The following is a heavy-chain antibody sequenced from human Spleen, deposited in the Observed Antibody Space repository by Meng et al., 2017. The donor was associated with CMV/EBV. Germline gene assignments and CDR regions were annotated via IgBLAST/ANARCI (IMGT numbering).Heavy chain of an antibody. D-gene: IGHD2/OR15-2a*01. CDR1: GFTFSSYN. J-gene: IGHJ4*02. Sequence: GESLKISCAASGFTFSSYNMNWVRQAPRKGLEWVSAITSDSGHIYYADSVKGRFTISRDNANNSLYLQMNSLRAEDTAVYYCATASIYYFDYWGQGALVTVSS. V-gene: IGHV3-21*01. CDR3: ATASIYYFDY. CDR2: ITSDSGHI.